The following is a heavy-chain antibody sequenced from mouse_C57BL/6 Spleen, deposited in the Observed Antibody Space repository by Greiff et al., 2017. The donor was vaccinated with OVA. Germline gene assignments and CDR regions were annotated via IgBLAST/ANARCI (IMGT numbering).Heavy chain of an antibody. V-gene: IGHV1-18*01. CDR2: INPNNGGT. CDR1: GYTFTDYY. CDR3: ARTIRWLPSYYFGY. Sequence: VQLQQSGPELVKPGASVKIPCKASGYTFTDYYMDWVKQSHGKSLEWIGDINPNNGGTIYNQKFKGKATLTVDKSSSTAYMELRSLTSEDTAVYYCARTIRWLPSYYFGYWGKGTTLTVSS. D-gene: IGHD2-3*01. J-gene: IGHJ2*01.